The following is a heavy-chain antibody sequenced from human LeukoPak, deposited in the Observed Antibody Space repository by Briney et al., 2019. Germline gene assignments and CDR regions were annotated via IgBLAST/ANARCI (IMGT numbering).Heavy chain of an antibody. Sequence: ASVKVSCTASGYTFTGYAMNWVRQAPGQGLEWMGWINTNTGNPTYVQGFTGRFVFSLDTSVSTAYLQISSLKAEDTAVYYCARVEEYSSSWYASYWGQGTLVTVSS. J-gene: IGHJ4*02. V-gene: IGHV7-4-1*02. CDR1: GYTFTGYA. CDR2: INTNTGNP. D-gene: IGHD6-13*01. CDR3: ARVEEYSSSWYASY.